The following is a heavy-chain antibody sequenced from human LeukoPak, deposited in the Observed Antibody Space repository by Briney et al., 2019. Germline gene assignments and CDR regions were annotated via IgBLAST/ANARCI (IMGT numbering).Heavy chain of an antibody. D-gene: IGHD1-14*01. CDR1: GFTFSSYD. CDR3: ATNSRRPHQYYMDV. J-gene: IGHJ6*03. Sequence: PGGSLRLSCAVSGFTFSSYDMHWVRQAPGKGLEWVTLISYDGGNKYYGGSVKGRFTISRDNSKKTLFLQMTSLRVEDTAVYYCATNSRRPHQYYMDVWGKGTTVIVSS. CDR2: ISYDGGNK. V-gene: IGHV3-30*03.